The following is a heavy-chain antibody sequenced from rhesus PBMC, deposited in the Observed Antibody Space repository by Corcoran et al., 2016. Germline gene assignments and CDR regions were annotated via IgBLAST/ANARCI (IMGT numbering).Heavy chain of an antibody. CDR1: GDSISSNY. V-gene: IGHV4-147*01. Sequence: QVQLQESGPGLVKPSETLSLTCAVSGDSISSNYWNWIRQPPGKGLEWIGRIYGTSGRTSYNPSLTSRVTISTDTSKNQFSLKLTSVTAADTAVYYCARVKVGTTSFDYWGQGVLVTVSS. J-gene: IGHJ4*01. CDR2: IYGTSGRT. D-gene: IGHD1-44*01. CDR3: ARVKVGTTSFDY.